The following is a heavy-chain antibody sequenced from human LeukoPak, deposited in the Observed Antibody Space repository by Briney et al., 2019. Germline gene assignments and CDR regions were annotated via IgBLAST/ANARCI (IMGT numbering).Heavy chain of an antibody. CDR3: AKDRHYDILTEAFDI. D-gene: IGHD3-9*01. CDR1: GFTFSSYG. V-gene: IGHV3-23*01. J-gene: IGHJ3*02. Sequence: GGTLRLSCAASGFTFSSYGMSWVRQAPGKGLEWVSAISGSGGSTYYADSVKGRFTISRDNAKNSLYLQMNSLRAEDTALYYCAKDRHYDILTEAFDIWGQGTMVTVSS. CDR2: ISGSGGST.